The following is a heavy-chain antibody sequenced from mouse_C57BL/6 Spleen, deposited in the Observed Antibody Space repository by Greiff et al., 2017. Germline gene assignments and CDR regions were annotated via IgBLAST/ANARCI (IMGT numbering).Heavy chain of an antibody. V-gene: IGHV1-75*01. J-gene: IGHJ2*01. CDR1: GYTFTDYY. CDR2: IFPGSGST. CDR3: ARAGEGNYFDY. Sequence: QVHVKQSGPELVKPGASVKISCKASGYTFTDYYINWVKQRPGQGLEWIGWIFPGSGSTYYNEKFKGKATLTVDKSSSTAYMLLSSLTSEDSAVYFCARAGEGNYFDYWGQGTTLTVSS. D-gene: IGHD2-13*01.